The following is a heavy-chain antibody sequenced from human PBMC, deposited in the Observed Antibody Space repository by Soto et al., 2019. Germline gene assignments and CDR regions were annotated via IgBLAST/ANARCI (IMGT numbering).Heavy chain of an antibody. J-gene: IGHJ4*02. CDR3: TRGPRATSAGTSAH. CDR1: GITFSTYA. CDR2: ISGSGGST. D-gene: IGHD6-13*01. Sequence: GGSLRLSCAASGITFSTYAMSWVRQAPGKGLEWVSAISGSGGSTYYADSVKGRFTISRDNAKDTLYLQMNDLRAEDSALYHCTRGPRATSAGTSAHWGQGTLVTVSS. V-gene: IGHV3-23*01.